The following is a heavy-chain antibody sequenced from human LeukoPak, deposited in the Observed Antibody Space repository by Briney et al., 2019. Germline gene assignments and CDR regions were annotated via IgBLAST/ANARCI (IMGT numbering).Heavy chain of an antibody. V-gene: IGHV4-38-2*02. CDR3: ARVSASWGFDF. D-gene: IGHD7-27*01. CDR1: GYSISSGYY. J-gene: IGHJ4*02. CDR2: IYHSPST. Sequence: SETLSLTCSVSGYSISSGYYWGWIRHPPGKGLEWIATIYHSPSTYYNPSLKSRVTISVDTSRNRFSLKVNSVTAADTAVYYCARVSASWGFDFWGQGALVTVSS.